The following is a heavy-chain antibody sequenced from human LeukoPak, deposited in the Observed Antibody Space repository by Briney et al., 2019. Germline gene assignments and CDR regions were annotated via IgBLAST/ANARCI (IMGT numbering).Heavy chain of an antibody. J-gene: IGHJ4*02. CDR1: GGSISNYY. D-gene: IGHD6-13*01. CDR2: IYYSGST. V-gene: IGHV4-59*01. CDR3: AGEARGIAAAGTGY. Sequence: SETLSLTCTVSGGSISNYYWSWIRQPPGKGLEWIGYIYYSGSTNYNPSLKSRVTISVDTSKNQFSLKLSSVTAADTAVYYCAGEARGIAAAGTGYWGQGTLVTVSS.